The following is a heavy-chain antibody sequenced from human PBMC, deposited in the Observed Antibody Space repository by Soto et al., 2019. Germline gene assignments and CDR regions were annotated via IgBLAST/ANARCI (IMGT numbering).Heavy chain of an antibody. CDR2: ISYDGSNK. J-gene: IGHJ6*02. CDR1: GFTFSSYA. CDR3: ARAGCDGGSCYTLVGLRYGMDV. D-gene: IGHD2-15*01. V-gene: IGHV3-30*14. Sequence: QVQLVESGGGVVQPGRSLRLSCAASGFTFSSYAMHWVRQAPGKGLEWVAVISYDGSNKYYADSVKGRFTISRDNSKNTLSLQMNSLRAEDTAVYSCARAGCDGGSCYTLVGLRYGMDVWGQGTTVTVSS.